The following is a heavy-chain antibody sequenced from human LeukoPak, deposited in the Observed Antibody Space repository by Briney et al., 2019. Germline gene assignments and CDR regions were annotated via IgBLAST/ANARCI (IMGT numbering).Heavy chain of an antibody. Sequence: PGGSLRLSCAASGFTIDDYWMRWVRQAPGKGLEWVANIKEDVSEKYYVDSVKGRFTISRDNAKNSLYLQMSRLRAEDTAVYYCARVGVAGFDYWGQGTLVTVSS. D-gene: IGHD3-3*01. V-gene: IGHV3-7*03. CDR1: GFTIDDYW. J-gene: IGHJ4*02. CDR2: IKEDVSEK. CDR3: ARVGVAGFDY.